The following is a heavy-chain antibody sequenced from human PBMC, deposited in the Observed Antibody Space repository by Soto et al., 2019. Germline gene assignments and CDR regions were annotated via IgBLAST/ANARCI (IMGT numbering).Heavy chain of an antibody. D-gene: IGHD2-2*01. CDR3: EETGGDIVVVPAALNWFDP. CDR1: GGTFSSYA. J-gene: IGHJ5*02. Sequence: QVQLVQSGAEVKKPGSSVKVSCKASGGTFSSYAISWVRQAPGQGLEWMGGSIPIFGTANYAQKFQGRVTITADKSTSTAYMELSSLRSEDTAVYYCEETGGDIVVVPAALNWFDPWGQGTLVTVSS. V-gene: IGHV1-69*06. CDR2: SIPIFGTA.